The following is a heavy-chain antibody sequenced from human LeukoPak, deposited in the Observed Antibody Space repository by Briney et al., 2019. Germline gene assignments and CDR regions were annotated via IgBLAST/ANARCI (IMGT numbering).Heavy chain of an antibody. CDR1: GYTFTSYD. CDR3: ARGPGGGIADINWFDP. V-gene: IGHV7-4-1*02. J-gene: IGHJ5*02. CDR2: INTNTGNP. Sequence: ASVKVSCKASGYTFTSYDINWVRQAPGQGLEWMGCINTNTGNPTYAQGFTGRFVFSLDTSVSTAYLQISSLKAEDTAVYYCARGPGGGIADINWFDPWGQGTLVTVSS. D-gene: IGHD6-13*01.